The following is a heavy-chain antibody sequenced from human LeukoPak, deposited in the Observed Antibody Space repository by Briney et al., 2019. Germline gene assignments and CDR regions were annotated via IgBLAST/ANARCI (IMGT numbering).Heavy chain of an antibody. J-gene: IGHJ5*02. CDR3: ARTYYYGSGSPKFDP. CDR2: IYHSGST. V-gene: IGHV4-4*02. D-gene: IGHD3-10*01. CDR1: GGSISSSNW. Sequence: PSETLSLTCAVSGGSISSSNWWSWVRQPPGKGLEWIGEIYHSGSTNYNPSLKSRVTISVDKSKNQFSLKLSSVTAADTAVYYCARTYYYGSGSPKFDPWGQGTLVTVSS.